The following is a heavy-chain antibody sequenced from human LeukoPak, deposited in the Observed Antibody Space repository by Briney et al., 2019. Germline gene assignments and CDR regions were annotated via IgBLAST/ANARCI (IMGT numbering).Heavy chain of an antibody. CDR2: ISSSSSTI. D-gene: IGHD3-22*01. Sequence: GGSLRLSCAASGFTVSSNYMSWVRQAPGKGLEWVSYISSSSSTIYYADSVKGRFTISRDNAKNSLYLQMNSLRAEDTAVYYCARGALYYYDSSGYYYGYWGQGTLVTVSS. J-gene: IGHJ4*02. CDR1: GFTVSSNY. CDR3: ARGALYYYDSSGYYYGY. V-gene: IGHV3-48*04.